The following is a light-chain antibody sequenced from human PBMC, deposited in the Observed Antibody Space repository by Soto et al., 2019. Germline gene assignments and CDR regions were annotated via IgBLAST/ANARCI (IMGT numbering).Light chain of an antibody. Sequence: QSVLTQPPSVSVAPRQRVTISCSGSSSNIGNNAVNWYQQLPGKAPKLLIYYDDLLPSGVSDRFSGSKSGTSASLAISGLQSEDEADYYCAAWDDSLNGYVFGTGTKLTVL. CDR2: YDD. V-gene: IGLV1-36*01. J-gene: IGLJ1*01. CDR1: SSNIGNNA. CDR3: AAWDDSLNGYV.